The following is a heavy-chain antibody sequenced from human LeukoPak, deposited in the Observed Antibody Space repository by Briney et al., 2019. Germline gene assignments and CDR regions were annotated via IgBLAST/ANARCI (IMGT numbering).Heavy chain of an antibody. V-gene: IGHV4-59*01. Sequence: PSETLSLTCTVSGGSISSYYWSWIRQPPGKGLEWIGYIYYSGSTNYNPSLKSRVTISVDTSKNQFSLKLTSVTAADTAVYYCARDRYCSGGSCYSKYYYYYYMDVWGKGTTVTISS. J-gene: IGHJ6*03. D-gene: IGHD2-15*01. CDR3: ARDRYCSGGSCYSKYYYYYYMDV. CDR1: GGSISSYY. CDR2: IYYSGST.